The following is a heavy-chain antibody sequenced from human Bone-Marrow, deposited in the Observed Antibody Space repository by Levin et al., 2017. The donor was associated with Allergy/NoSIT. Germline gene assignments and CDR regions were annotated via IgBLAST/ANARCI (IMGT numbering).Heavy chain of an antibody. J-gene: IGHJ4*02. CDR3: TSVPVTWWSGYFDN. D-gene: IGHD2-15*01. Sequence: SETLSLTCTVSGDSISSYYWNWIRQSPGRGLEWLGYIYYTGSSDYAPSLKNRVSLSVDTYKNQFSLHWSAVTAAGTAVYFWTSVPVTWWSGYFDNWGQGTLDNVSS. CDR1: GDSISSYY. CDR2: IYYTGSS. V-gene: IGHV4-59*01.